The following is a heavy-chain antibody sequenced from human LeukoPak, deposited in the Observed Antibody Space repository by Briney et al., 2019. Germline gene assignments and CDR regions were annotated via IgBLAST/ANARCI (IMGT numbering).Heavy chain of an antibody. CDR3: ARVGSPILVPGARGWFDP. J-gene: IGHJ5*02. Sequence: ASVKVSCKASKYTLSAYYLHWVRQAPGQELEWMGWIDPNSGGTNYAQNFQGRVTMTRDSSFSTVYMELSRLRSDDTAVYYCARVGSPILVPGARGWFDPWGQGTLVTVSS. CDR2: IDPNSGGT. CDR1: KYTLSAYY. V-gene: IGHV1-2*02. D-gene: IGHD2-2*01.